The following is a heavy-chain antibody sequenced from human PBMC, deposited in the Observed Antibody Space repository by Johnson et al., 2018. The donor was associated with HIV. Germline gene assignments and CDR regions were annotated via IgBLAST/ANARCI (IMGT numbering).Heavy chain of an antibody. CDR2: IRYDGSNK. Sequence: QVQLVESGGGVVQPGGSLRLSCAASGFTFNSYGMHWVRQAPGKGLEWVAFIRYDGSNKYYADSVKGRFTISRDNSKNTLYLQMNSLRAEDTSVYYCAKGPYYYDTLNSFDIWGQGTMVTVSS. V-gene: IGHV3-30*02. D-gene: IGHD3-22*01. CDR3: AKGPYYYDTLNSFDI. J-gene: IGHJ3*02. CDR1: GFTFNSYG.